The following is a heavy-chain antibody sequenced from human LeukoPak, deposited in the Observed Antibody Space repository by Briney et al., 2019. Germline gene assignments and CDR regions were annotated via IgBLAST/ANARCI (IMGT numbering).Heavy chain of an antibody. Sequence: PGGSLRLSCAASGVTFSSYAMSWVRQPPGKGLEWVSAISGTGGSTYYTGSVKGRFTISRDNSKNTLFLQMNSLRAEDTAVYYCAKDGDDYGDYYWFDPWGQGTLVTVSS. CDR1: GVTFSSYA. V-gene: IGHV3-23*01. J-gene: IGHJ5*02. D-gene: IGHD4-17*01. CDR2: ISGTGGST. CDR3: AKDGDDYGDYYWFDP.